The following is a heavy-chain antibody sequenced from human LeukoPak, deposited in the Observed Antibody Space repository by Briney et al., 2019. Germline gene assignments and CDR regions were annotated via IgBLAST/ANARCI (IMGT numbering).Heavy chain of an antibody. CDR2: INPNSGGT. CDR3: ARGGYDFVYYYYGMDV. V-gene: IGHV1-2*06. Sequence: ASVKASCKASGYTFTGYYMHWVRQAPGQGLEWMGRINPNSGGTNYAQKFQGRVTMTRDTSISTAYMELSRLRSDDTAVYYCARGGYDFVYYYYGMDVWGQGTTVTVSS. CDR1: GYTFTGYY. J-gene: IGHJ6*02. D-gene: IGHD3-3*01.